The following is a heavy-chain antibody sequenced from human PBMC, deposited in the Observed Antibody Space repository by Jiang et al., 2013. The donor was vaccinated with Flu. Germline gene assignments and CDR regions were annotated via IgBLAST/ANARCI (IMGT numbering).Heavy chain of an antibody. Sequence: PGLVKPSETLSLTCTVSGGSISSYYWSWIRQPPGKGLEWIGYIYYSGSTNYNPSLKSRVTISVDTSKNQFSLKLSSVTAADTAVYYCARDIDYYDSSGYHYYGMDVWGQGTTVTVSS. CDR1: GGSISSYY. CDR3: ARDIDYYDSSGYHYYGMDV. J-gene: IGHJ6*02. V-gene: IGHV4-59*01. D-gene: IGHD3-22*01. CDR2: IYYSGST.